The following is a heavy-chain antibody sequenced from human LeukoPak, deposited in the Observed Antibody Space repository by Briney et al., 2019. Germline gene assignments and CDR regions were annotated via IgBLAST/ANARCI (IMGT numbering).Heavy chain of an antibody. Sequence: ASVKASCKASGYTFTSYAMHWVRQAPGQRLEWMGWINAGNGNTKYSQKFQGRVTITRDTSASTAYMELSSLRSEDTAVYYCARLRGYPNWFDPWGQGTLVTVSS. CDR1: GYTFTSYA. D-gene: IGHD3-22*01. V-gene: IGHV1-3*01. CDR2: INAGNGNT. J-gene: IGHJ5*02. CDR3: ARLRGYPNWFDP.